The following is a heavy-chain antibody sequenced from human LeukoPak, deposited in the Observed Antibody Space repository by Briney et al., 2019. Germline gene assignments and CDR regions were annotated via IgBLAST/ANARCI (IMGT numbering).Heavy chain of an antibody. Sequence: PGGSLRLSCAASGFTFDDYAMHWVRQAPGKGLEWVSLISGDGGSTYYADSVKGRFTISKDNSRNTLYLQMNSLRAEDTAVYYCAKAVASTKYYFDYWGQGTLVTVSS. CDR2: ISGDGGST. V-gene: IGHV3-43*02. J-gene: IGHJ4*02. CDR1: GFTFDDYA. CDR3: AKAVASTKYYFDY. D-gene: IGHD2-15*01.